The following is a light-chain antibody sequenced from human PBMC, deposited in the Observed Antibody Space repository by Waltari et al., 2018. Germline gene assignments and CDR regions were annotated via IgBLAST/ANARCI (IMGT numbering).Light chain of an antibody. Sequence: EVVLTQSPVTLSLSPGERATLSCRASQSVSSTYLAWYQKKEGLPPRLLIFGASIRATGIPDRFSGSGSGTEFTLTIDRLEPEDSAVYYCHQYGTSPRTFGQGTKVEIK. CDR1: QSVSSTY. CDR3: HQYGTSPRT. V-gene: IGKV3-20*01. CDR2: GAS. J-gene: IGKJ1*01.